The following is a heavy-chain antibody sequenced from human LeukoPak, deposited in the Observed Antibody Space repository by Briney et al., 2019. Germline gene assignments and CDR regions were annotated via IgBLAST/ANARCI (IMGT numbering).Heavy chain of an antibody. CDR2: INHSGST. D-gene: IGHD3-3*01. CDR3: ARGRSYDFWSGYYIGQLAYFDY. Sequence: PSETLSLTCAVYGGSFSGYYWSWIRQPPGEGLEWIGEINHSGSTNYNPSLKSRVTISVDTSKNQFSLKLSSVTAADTAVYYCARGRSYDFWSGYYIGQLAYFDYWGQGTLVTVSS. CDR1: GGSFSGYY. J-gene: IGHJ4*02. V-gene: IGHV4-34*01.